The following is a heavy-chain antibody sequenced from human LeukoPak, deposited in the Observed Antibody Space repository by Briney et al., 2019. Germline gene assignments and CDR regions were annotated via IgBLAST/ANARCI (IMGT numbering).Heavy chain of an antibody. CDR3: ARERYVTMIVVVKDYYYGMDV. CDR1: GDSVSSNSAA. V-gene: IGHV6-1*01. CDR2: TYYRSKWYN. J-gene: IGHJ6*02. Sequence: SQTLSLTCAISGDSVSSNSAAWNWIRQSPSRGLEWLGRTYYRSKWYNDYAVSVKSRITINPDTSKNQFSLQLNSVTPEDTAVYYCARERYVTMIVVVKDYYYGMDVWGQGTTVTVSS. D-gene: IGHD3-22*01.